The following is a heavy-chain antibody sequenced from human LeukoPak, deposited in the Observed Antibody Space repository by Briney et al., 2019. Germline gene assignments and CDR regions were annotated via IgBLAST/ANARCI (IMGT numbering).Heavy chain of an antibody. CDR3: ATARSAANEY. Sequence: GGSLRLSCGASGFTFSNYRMSWVRPAPGEGLEWVANIKQDGSENSCVDAVKGRFTVSRDNAKNSLYLQMNSLRVEDTGVYYCATARSAANEYWGQGTLVTVSS. CDR2: IKQDGSEN. CDR1: GFTFSNYR. J-gene: IGHJ4*02. V-gene: IGHV3-7*01.